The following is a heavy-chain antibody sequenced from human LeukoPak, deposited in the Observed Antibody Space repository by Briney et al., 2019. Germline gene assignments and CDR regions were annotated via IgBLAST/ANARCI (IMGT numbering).Heavy chain of an antibody. V-gene: IGHV3-66*01. CDR1: GFTFDDYG. D-gene: IGHD1-26*01. CDR3: ASGIRAFDY. J-gene: IGHJ4*02. CDR2: IYSGGST. Sequence: GGSLRLSCAASGFTFDDYGMNWVRQAPGKGLEWVSVIYSGGSTYYADSLKGRFTISRDNSKNTLYLQMNSLRAEDTAVYYCASGIRAFDYWGQGALVTVSS.